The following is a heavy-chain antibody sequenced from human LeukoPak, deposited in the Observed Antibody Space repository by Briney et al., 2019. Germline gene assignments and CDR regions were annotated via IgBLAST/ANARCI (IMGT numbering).Heavy chain of an antibody. J-gene: IGHJ4*02. CDR1: GFTFSSYA. CDR2: LSGSGGST. V-gene: IGHV3-23*01. Sequence: PGGSLRLSCVFSGFTFSSYAMSWVHQAPGKGLKCVSSLSGSGGSTYYADSVKGRFTISRDNSKNTLYLQMNSLRVEDTAVYYCAKDPHTGYSFAYWGQGTLVTVSS. CDR3: AKDPHTGYSFAY. D-gene: IGHD5-18*01.